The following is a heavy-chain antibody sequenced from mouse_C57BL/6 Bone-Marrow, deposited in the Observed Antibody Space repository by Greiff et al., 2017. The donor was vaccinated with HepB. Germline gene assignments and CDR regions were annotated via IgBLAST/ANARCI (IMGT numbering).Heavy chain of an antibody. D-gene: IGHD1-1*01. Sequence: QVQLQQPGAELVKPGASVKVSCKASGYTFTSYWMHWVKQRPGQGLEWIGRIHPSDSDTNYNQKFKGKATLTVDKSSSTAYMQLSSLTSEDSAVYYCAIFGPNYYGSSYWYFDVWGTGTTVTVSS. V-gene: IGHV1-74*01. J-gene: IGHJ1*03. CDR3: AIFGPNYYGSSYWYFDV. CDR2: IHPSDSDT. CDR1: GYTFTSYW.